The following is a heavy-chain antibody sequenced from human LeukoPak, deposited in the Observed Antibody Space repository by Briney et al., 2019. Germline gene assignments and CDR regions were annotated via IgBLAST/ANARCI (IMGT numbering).Heavy chain of an antibody. CDR1: GYTFTSYA. CDR3: ARDPLSSTWSPYYFTLDD. J-gene: IGHJ6*02. Sequence: ASVNVSCKASGYTFTSYAINWVRQAPGQGLEWMGWISAYDGSTISAQDLQGRVTMTTDTSTTTAYMELTRLRSDDTAVYYCARDPLSSTWSPYYFTLDDWGQGTTVIVSS. CDR2: ISAYDGST. D-gene: IGHD6-13*01. V-gene: IGHV1-18*01.